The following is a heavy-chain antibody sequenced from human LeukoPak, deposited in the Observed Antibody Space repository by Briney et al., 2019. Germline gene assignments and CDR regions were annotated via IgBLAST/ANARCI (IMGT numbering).Heavy chain of an antibody. CDR2: ISSSGSYI. Sequence: GGSLRLSCAASAFTFSSYSMNWVRQAPGKGLEWVSSISSSGSYIYYADSVKGRFTISRDNAKNSLYLQMNSLRAEDTALYYCARHYSGYYLGAFDIWGQGTMVTVSS. CDR3: ARHYSGYYLGAFDI. CDR1: AFTFSSYS. D-gene: IGHD3-22*01. V-gene: IGHV3-21*04. J-gene: IGHJ3*02.